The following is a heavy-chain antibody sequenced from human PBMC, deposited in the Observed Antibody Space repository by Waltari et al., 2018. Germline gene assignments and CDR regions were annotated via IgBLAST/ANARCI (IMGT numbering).Heavy chain of an antibody. CDR3: ATASVAGTGIVDAFDI. V-gene: IGHV1-69-2*01. D-gene: IGHD6-19*01. CDR1: GYTFTAYY. J-gene: IGHJ3*02. Sequence: EVQLVQSGAEVKKPGATVQISCKASGYTFTAYYMHLVQQAPEKGLEWMGRVDPEDGETIYAEKFQGRVTITADTSTDTAYMELSSLRSEDTAVYYCATASVAGTGIVDAFDIWGQGTMVTVSS. CDR2: VDPEDGET.